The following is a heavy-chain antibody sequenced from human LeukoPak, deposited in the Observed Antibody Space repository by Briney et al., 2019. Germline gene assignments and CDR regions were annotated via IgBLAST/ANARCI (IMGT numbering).Heavy chain of an antibody. CDR1: GFTFSSYG. Sequence: PGGSLRLSCAASGFTFSSYGMHWVRQAPGKGLEWVAVIWYDGSNKYYADSVKGRFTISRDNSKNTLYLQMNSLRAEDTAVYYCARDLSRYLGSSPCYWGQGTLVTVSS. CDR2: IWYDGSNK. J-gene: IGHJ4*02. V-gene: IGHV3-33*01. CDR3: ARDLSRYLGSSPCY. D-gene: IGHD2-2*01.